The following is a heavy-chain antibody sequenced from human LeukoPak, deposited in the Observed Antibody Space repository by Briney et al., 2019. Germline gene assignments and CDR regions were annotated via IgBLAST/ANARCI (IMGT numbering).Heavy chain of an antibody. CDR2: IYSGGST. J-gene: IGHJ5*02. D-gene: IGHD6-19*01. Sequence: GGSLRLSCAASRFTVSSNYMSWVRQAPGKGLEWVSVIYSGGSTYYADSVKGRFTISRDNSKNTLYLQMNSLRAEDTAVYYCARLNEQWLGFNWFDPWGQGTLVTVSS. CDR1: RFTVSSNY. V-gene: IGHV3-66*01. CDR3: ARLNEQWLGFNWFDP.